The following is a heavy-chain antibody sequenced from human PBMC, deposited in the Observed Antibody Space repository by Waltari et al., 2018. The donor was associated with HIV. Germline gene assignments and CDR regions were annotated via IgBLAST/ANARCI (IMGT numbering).Heavy chain of an antibody. Sequence: QVQLEQSGTEVKKPGASVKVYCRASGYTFNNYGITWGRQAPGQGLEWMGWISVYNANTNYAQKFQGRVTMTADTATRTVYLELRSLKSDDTAVYFCGRDLFPRLQLRSDWIDPWGQGTLVIVSS. J-gene: IGHJ5*02. V-gene: IGHV1-18*01. D-gene: IGHD1-1*01. CDR2: ISVYNANT. CDR3: GRDLFPRLQLRSDWIDP. CDR1: GYTFNNYG.